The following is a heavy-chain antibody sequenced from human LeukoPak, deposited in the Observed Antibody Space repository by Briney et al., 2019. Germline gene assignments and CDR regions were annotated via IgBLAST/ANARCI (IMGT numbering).Heavy chain of an antibody. CDR1: GFTFSSYA. J-gene: IGHJ4*02. D-gene: IGHD6-19*01. Sequence: GGSLRLSCAASGFTFSSYAMSWVRQAPGKGLEWVSAISGSGGSTYYADSVKGRFTISRDNSKNTLYLQMNSLRAEDTAVYYCAKDGGEYSSGWYYFDYWGQGTLVTVSS. CDR2: ISGSGGST. V-gene: IGHV3-23*01. CDR3: AKDGGEYSSGWYYFDY.